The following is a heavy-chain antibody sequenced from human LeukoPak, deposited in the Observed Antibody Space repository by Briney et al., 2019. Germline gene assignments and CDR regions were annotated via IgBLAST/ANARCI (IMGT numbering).Heavy chain of an antibody. V-gene: IGHV3-30*04. D-gene: IGHD3-10*01. CDR3: AKEAYGSGSYYFWFDP. Sequence: GGSLRLSCAASGFTFSSYAMHWVRQAPGKGLEWVAVISYDGSNKYNGDSVKGRFTISRDNSKNTLYLQMNSLRAEDTAVYYCAKEAYGSGSYYFWFDPWGQGTLVTVSS. CDR1: GFTFSSYA. CDR2: ISYDGSNK. J-gene: IGHJ5*02.